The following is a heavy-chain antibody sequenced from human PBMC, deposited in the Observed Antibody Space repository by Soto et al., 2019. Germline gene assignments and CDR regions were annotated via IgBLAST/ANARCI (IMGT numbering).Heavy chain of an antibody. J-gene: IGHJ1*01. D-gene: IGHD6-13*01. V-gene: IGHV1-2*02. CDR2: INPNNGGT. CDR3: ARGGSTWSAEYYQH. CDR1: GYTFTGYY. Sequence: ASVKVCCKASGYTFTGYYMHWVRQAPGQGLEWMGWINPNNGGTNYAQTFQGRVTMTRDTSTSTAYMELRSLRSDDTAIYYCARGGSTWSAEYYQHWGQGTLVTVSS.